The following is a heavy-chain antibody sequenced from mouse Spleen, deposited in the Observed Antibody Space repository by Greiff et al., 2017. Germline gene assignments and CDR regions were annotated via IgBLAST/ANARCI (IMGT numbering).Heavy chain of an antibody. J-gene: IGHJ2*01. CDR2: ISYSGST. CDR1: GYSIPSDYA. V-gene: IGHV3-2*02. D-gene: IGHD4-1*01. CDR3: ARGVGRYYFDY. Sequence: EVKLMESGPGLVKPSQSLSLTCTVTGYSIPSDYAWNWIRQFPGNKLEWMGYISYSGSTSYNPSLKSRISITRDTSKNQFFLQWNSVTTEDTATYDCARGVGRYYFDYWGQGTTLTVSS.